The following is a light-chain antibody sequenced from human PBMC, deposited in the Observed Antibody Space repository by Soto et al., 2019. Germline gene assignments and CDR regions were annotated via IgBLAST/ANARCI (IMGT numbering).Light chain of an antibody. CDR3: QQSYSTPTWT. CDR1: QGIRTY. J-gene: IGKJ1*01. V-gene: IGKV1-39*01. Sequence: DIQMTQSPSSLSASLGDRVTFTCRASQGIRTYLNWYQHKPGKAPELLIYGASNLQSGVPSRFSGSGSGTDFTLTISSLQPEDYATYYCQQSYSTPTWTFGQGTKVDIK. CDR2: GAS.